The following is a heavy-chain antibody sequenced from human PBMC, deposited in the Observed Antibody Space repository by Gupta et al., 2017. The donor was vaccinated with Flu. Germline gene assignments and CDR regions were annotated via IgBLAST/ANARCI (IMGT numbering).Heavy chain of an antibody. V-gene: IGHV1-69*06. D-gene: IGHD1-7*01. CDR3: ARDYDGTGTYFYYYSGMDV. J-gene: IGHJ6*02. CDR1: GGTFSSNA. Sequence: QVQLVQSGAEVKKPGSSVKVSCKLSGGTFSSNAIRWVRQVPGQGLEWMGGIIPKFDTPSQAQKFQDRVTITADKSINTVCMELRGLRSDDTAVYYCARDYDGTGTYFYYYSGMDVWGQGTTVNVS. CDR2: IIPKFDTP.